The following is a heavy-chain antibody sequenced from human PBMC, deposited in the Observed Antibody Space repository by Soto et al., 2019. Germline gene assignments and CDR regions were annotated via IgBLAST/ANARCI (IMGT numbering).Heavy chain of an antibody. CDR2: IYSSGST. J-gene: IGHJ5*02. CDR3: ARGQRFSDWFDP. D-gene: IGHD3-3*01. Sequence: SETLSLTCTVSGGAISTYYWTWIRQPAGKGLEWIGRIYSSGSTKYNPSLQSRVTMSLDTSNNQFSLRLTSVTAADTAVYYCARGQRFSDWFDPWGQGTLVTVSS. V-gene: IGHV4-4*07. CDR1: GGAISTYY.